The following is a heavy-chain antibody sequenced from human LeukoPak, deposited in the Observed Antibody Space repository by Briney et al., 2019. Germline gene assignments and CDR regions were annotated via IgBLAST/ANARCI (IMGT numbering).Heavy chain of an antibody. Sequence: ASVKVSCKASGYTFTDYYLHWVRQAPGQGLEWMGWINPYSGGTNYAQNFQGRVTMTRDTSICTGYMELSRLGSDDTALYYCARIRGGNNYHFDYWGQGTLVTVSS. J-gene: IGHJ4*02. CDR2: INPYSGGT. V-gene: IGHV1-2*02. CDR3: ARIRGGNNYHFDY. CDR1: GYTFTDYY. D-gene: IGHD1-26*01.